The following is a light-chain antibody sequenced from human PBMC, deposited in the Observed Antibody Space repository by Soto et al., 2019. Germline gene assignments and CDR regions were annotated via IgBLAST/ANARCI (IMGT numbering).Light chain of an antibody. CDR1: QSISSW. V-gene: IGKV1-5*03. CDR2: KAS. Sequence: DIQMTQSPSTLSASVGDRVTITCRASQSISSWLAWYQQKPGKAPKLLLYKASSLESGVTSRFSGSGSGTEFPITISSLQPDDCATYYCQQYNRDPTFGQGTKVEIK. J-gene: IGKJ1*01. CDR3: QQYNRDPT.